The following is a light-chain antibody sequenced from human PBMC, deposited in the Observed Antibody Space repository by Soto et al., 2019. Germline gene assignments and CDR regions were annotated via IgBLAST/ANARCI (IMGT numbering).Light chain of an antibody. Sequence: QSALTQPRSVSGSPGQSVAISCTGTTSDVGGYNYVSWYQQHPSKAPKLMIYDVTKRPSGVPDRFSGSKSGNTASLTISGLQAEDEADYYCCSYTTDLTPRVFGGGTKLTVL. J-gene: IGLJ2*01. CDR1: TSDVGGYNY. V-gene: IGLV2-11*01. CDR2: DVT. CDR3: CSYTTDLTPRV.